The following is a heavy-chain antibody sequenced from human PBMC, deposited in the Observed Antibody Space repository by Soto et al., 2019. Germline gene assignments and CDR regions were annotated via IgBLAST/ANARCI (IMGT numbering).Heavy chain of an antibody. Sequence: GGSRRLSCAASGFTFSSYAMSWVRQAPGKGLEWVSAISGSGGSTYYADSVKGRFTISRDNSKNTLYLQMNSLRAEDTAVYYCAKDKRQSYDFWSGYFDYWGQGTLVTVSS. CDR3: AKDKRQSYDFWSGYFDY. D-gene: IGHD3-3*01. CDR1: GFTFSSYA. CDR2: ISGSGGST. V-gene: IGHV3-23*01. J-gene: IGHJ4*02.